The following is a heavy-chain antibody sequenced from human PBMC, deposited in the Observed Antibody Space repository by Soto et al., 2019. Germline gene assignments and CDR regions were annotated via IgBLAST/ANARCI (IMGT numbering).Heavy chain of an antibody. V-gene: IGHV4-59*01. CDR3: ARGVYSGYDRYYFDY. CDR1: GGSISSYY. D-gene: IGHD5-12*01. Sequence: QVQLQESGPGLVKPSETLSLTCTVSGGSISSYYWSWIRQPPVKGLGCIGYIYYIGSTNYNPSLKSRVTISVDTSKNQLSLKLSSVTAADTAVYYCARGVYSGYDRYYFDYWGQGTLVTVSS. J-gene: IGHJ4*02. CDR2: IYYIGST.